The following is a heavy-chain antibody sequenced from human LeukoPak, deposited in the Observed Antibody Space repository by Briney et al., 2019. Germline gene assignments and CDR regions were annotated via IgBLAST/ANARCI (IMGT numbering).Heavy chain of an antibody. CDR2: ISSSGSTI. CDR1: GFTFSDYY. CDR3: AKSKQWLHNFDY. V-gene: IGHV3-11*04. Sequence: PGGSLRLSCAASGFTFSDYYMSWIRQAPGKGLGWVSYISSSGSTIYYADSVKGRFTISRDNAKNSLYLQMNSLRAEDTAVYYCAKSKQWLHNFDYWGQGTLVTVSS. D-gene: IGHD6-19*01. J-gene: IGHJ4*02.